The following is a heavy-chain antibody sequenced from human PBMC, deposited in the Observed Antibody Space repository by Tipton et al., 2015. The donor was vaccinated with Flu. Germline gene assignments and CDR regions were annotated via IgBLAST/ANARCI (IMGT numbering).Heavy chain of an antibody. Sequence: QLVQSGAEVKKPGESLKISCKGSGYSFSNYWIGWVRQMPGKGLEWMGIIYPGDSDTRYNPSFQGQVAISADKSISTAYLQWSSLKASDTAMYYCAGALLSVHNSGREFDCWGQGTPVTVS. CDR3: AGALLSVHNSGREFDC. V-gene: IGHV5-51*01. J-gene: IGHJ4*02. CDR2: IYPGDSDT. D-gene: IGHD3-22*01. CDR1: GYSFSNYW.